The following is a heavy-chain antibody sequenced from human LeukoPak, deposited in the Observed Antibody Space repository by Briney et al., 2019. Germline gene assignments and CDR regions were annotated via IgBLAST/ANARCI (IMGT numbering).Heavy chain of an antibody. D-gene: IGHD6-13*01. CDR3: ARVYYSSSYDYWYFDL. V-gene: IGHV4-59*01. J-gene: IGHJ2*01. CDR2: IYYSGST. CDR1: GGSISSYY. Sequence: SETLSLTCTVSGGSISSYYWSWIRQPPGKGLEWIGYIYYSGSTNYKPSLKSRVTISVDTSKNQFSLKLSSVAAADTAVYYCARVYYSSSYDYWYFDLWGRGTLVTVSS.